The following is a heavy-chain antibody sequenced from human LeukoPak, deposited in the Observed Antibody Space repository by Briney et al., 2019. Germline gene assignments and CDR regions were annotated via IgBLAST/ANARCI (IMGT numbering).Heavy chain of an antibody. CDR3: AKAVGYSYGYFEF. V-gene: IGHV3-30*18. CDR2: ISYDGSNK. D-gene: IGHD5-18*01. CDR1: GFTFSSYG. J-gene: IGHJ4*02. Sequence: HAGGSLRLSCAASGFTFSSYGMHWVRQAPGKGLEWVAVISYDGSNKYYADSVKGRFTISRDNSKNTLYLQMNSLRAEDTAVYYCAKAVGYSYGYFEFWGQGTLVTVSS.